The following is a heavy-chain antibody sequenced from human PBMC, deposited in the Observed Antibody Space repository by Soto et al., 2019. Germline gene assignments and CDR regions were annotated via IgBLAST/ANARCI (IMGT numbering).Heavy chain of an antibody. CDR1: GGSFNDYY. D-gene: IGHD3-3*01. CDR2: INHSGST. J-gene: IGHJ6*02. V-gene: IGHV4-34*01. CDR3: AGGRDTIFGVVSYFYYGMDA. Sequence: QVQLQQWGAGLLKPSETLSLTCAVYGGSFNDYYWSWIHQPPGKGLEWIGEINHSGSTNYNPSLKSRVTMSVDTSKNQFSLRLSSVAAADTAVYYCAGGRDTIFGVVSYFYYGMDAWGHGTTVSVSS.